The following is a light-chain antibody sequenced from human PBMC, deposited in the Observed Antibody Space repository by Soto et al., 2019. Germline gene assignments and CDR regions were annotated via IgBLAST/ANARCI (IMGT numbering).Light chain of an antibody. V-gene: IGLV2-14*01. J-gene: IGLJ1*01. CDR2: EVF. Sequence: QSPLTQPASVSGSPGQSVTIPCTGTNRDVGGYNYVSWYQHHPGKAPKLMIYEVFNRPSGVSSRFSGSKSGSKASLTISGLQAEDEADYYCSSYTTTKTLYVFGTGTKVTVL. CDR3: SSYTTTKTLYV. CDR1: NRDVGGYNY.